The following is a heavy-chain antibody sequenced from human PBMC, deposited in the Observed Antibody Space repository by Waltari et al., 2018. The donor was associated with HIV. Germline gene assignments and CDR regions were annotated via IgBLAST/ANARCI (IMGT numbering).Heavy chain of an antibody. V-gene: IGHV1-18*01. CDR3: ARINCTSVSCYASLDY. CDR1: GYPFTSHG. Sequence: QVQLVQSGAEVTKPGASVKVSCKASGYPFTSHGFSWVRQAPGQGLEWMGWVSAYNGNTNYAQKLQGRVTMTTDTSTSTAYMELRSLRSDDTAVYYCARINCTSVSCYASLDYWGQGTLVTVSS. J-gene: IGHJ4*02. CDR2: VSAYNGNT. D-gene: IGHD2-2*01.